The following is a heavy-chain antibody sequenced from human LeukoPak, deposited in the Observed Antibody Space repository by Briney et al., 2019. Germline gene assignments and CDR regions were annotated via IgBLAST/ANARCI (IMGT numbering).Heavy chain of an antibody. CDR1: GGSISSYY. Sequence: SETLSLTCTVSGGSISSYYWSWIRQSPGKGLEWIGYIYYSGSTNYNPSLKSRVTISVDTSKNQFSLKLSSVTAADTAVYYCARDDPRTTNYGMDVWGKGTTVTVSS. D-gene: IGHD1-1*01. J-gene: IGHJ6*04. V-gene: IGHV4-59*01. CDR2: IYYSGST. CDR3: ARDDPRTTNYGMDV.